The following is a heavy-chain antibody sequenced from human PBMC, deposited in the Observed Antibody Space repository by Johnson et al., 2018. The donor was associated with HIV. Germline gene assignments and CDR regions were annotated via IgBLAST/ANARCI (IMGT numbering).Heavy chain of an antibody. V-gene: IGHV3-11*04. CDR3: ARDLAIGGRTDAFDI. Sequence: SGGGLVQPGGSLRLSCAASGFTFSDYYMSWIRQAPGKGPEWLSYISRSGSTIYYADSVKGRFTISRDNAKNSLYLQMSSLRAEDTAVYYCARDLAIGGRTDAFDIWGQGTMVTVSS. J-gene: IGHJ3*02. CDR1: GFTFSDYY. D-gene: IGHD6-6*01. CDR2: ISRSGSTI.